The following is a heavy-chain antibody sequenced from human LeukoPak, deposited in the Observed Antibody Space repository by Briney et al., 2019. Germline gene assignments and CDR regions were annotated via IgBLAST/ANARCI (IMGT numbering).Heavy chain of an antibody. CDR3: ARGFVDTQMVQLGGDALDI. D-gene: IGHD2-8*01. CDR1: GYTFTSYD. CDR2: MNPNSGNT. V-gene: IGHV1-8*01. Sequence: GASVKVSCKASGYTFTSYDINWVRQATGQGLEWMGWMNPNSGNTGYVQKFQGRVTMTRNTSVSTAYMELSSLRSEDTAVYYCARGFVDTQMVQLGGDALDIWGQGTMVTVSS. J-gene: IGHJ3*02.